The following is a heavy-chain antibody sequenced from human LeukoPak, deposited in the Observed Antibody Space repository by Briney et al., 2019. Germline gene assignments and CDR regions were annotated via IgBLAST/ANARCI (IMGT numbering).Heavy chain of an antibody. CDR2: ISSSSSYI. V-gene: IGHV3-21*01. J-gene: IGHJ5*02. D-gene: IGHD6-19*01. CDR1: GFTFSSYS. CDR3: ARGGNSSGHKPNWFDP. Sequence: GGSLRLSCAASGFTFSSYSMNWVRQAPGKGLEWVSSISSSSSYIYYADSVKGRFTISRDNAKNSLYLQMNSLRAEDTAVYYCARGGNSSGHKPNWFDPWGQGTLVTVSS.